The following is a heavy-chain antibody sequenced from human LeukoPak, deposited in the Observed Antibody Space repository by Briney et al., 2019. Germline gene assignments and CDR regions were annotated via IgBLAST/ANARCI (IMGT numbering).Heavy chain of an antibody. J-gene: IGHJ4*02. D-gene: IGHD3-22*01. V-gene: IGHV3-48*02. Sequence: GGSLRLSCAASGFTFSYYSMNWVRQAPGKGLEWVSYISSSSKTIYYADSVKGRFTISRDNAKKSLDLQMNSLRDEDTAVYYCARDYYDSSGYPGIGYWGQGTLVTVSS. CDR3: ARDYYDSSGYPGIGY. CDR1: GFTFSYYS. CDR2: ISSSSKTI.